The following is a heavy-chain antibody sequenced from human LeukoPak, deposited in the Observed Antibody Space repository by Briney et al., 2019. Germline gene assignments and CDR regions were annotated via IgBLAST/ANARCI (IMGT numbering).Heavy chain of an antibody. D-gene: IGHD3-16*02. CDR3: ARGGLSAAIDY. J-gene: IGHJ4*02. V-gene: IGHV1-2*02. CDR1: GDTFTGYY. Sequence: GASVKVSCKAAGDTFTGYYMHWVRQAPGQGPEWMGWIKPYSTDTKYAQKFQGRVTMTRDTSTSSAYMELNRLRSDDTAVYYCARGGLSAAIDYWGQGTLVTVSS. CDR2: IKPYSTDT.